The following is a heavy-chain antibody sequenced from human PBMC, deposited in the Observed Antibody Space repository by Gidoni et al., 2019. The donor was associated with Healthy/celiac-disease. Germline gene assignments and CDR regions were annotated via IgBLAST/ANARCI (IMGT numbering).Heavy chain of an antibody. Sequence: EVQLVESGGGLLQPGGSRRLSCPASGLTSMRYCTSWVRQAPGKGLDWGADIEQVGRVKFYVDSLKGRFTISSDNAMTSLYLQMNSLRGVDTAVYDGASDSTCGSETEFRYNYFDYWGQGTLVTVSS. CDR3: ASDSTCGSETEFRYNYFDY. J-gene: IGHJ4*02. D-gene: IGHD2-2*01. CDR1: GLTSMRYC. CDR2: IEQVGRVK. V-gene: IGHV3-7*01.